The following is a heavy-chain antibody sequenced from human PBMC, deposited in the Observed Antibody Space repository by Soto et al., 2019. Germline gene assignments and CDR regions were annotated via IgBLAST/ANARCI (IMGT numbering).Heavy chain of an antibody. J-gene: IGHJ2*01. CDR3: ARVAGVDWYFDL. CDR2: ISSSSSYI. V-gene: IGHV3-21*01. Sequence: GGSLRLSCAASGFTFSSYSMNWVRQAPGKGLEWVSSISSSSSYIYYADSVKGRFTISRDNAKNSLYLQMNSLRAEDTAVYYCARVAGVDWYFDLWGRGTLVTVSS. D-gene: IGHD3-10*01. CDR1: GFTFSSYS.